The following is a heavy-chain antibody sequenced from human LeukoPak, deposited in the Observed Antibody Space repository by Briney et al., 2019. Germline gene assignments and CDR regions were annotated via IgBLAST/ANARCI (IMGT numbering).Heavy chain of an antibody. CDR3: ARADDSSQSTPSYYFDY. Sequence: PSQTLSLTCTVSGGSISSGGYYWSWIRQPPGKGLEWIGYIYHSGSTYYNPSLKSRVTISVDRSKNQFSLKLSSVTAADTAVYYCARADDSSQSTPSYYFDYWGQGTLVTVSS. CDR2: IYHSGST. V-gene: IGHV4-30-2*01. D-gene: IGHD3-22*01. J-gene: IGHJ4*02. CDR1: GGSISSGGYY.